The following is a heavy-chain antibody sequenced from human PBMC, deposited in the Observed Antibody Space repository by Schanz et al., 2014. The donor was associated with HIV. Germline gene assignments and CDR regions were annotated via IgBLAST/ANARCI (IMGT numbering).Heavy chain of an antibody. CDR3: AREKVGILADYTPNGMDV. CDR2: INPNSGGT. CDR1: GYTFTGYY. J-gene: IGHJ6*02. Sequence: QVQLVQSGAEVKKPGASVKVSCKAFGYTFTGYYIHWVRQAPGQGLEWMGWINPNSGGTNHAQVFQGRVTMTRDTSISTAYMELSRLTSDDTAMYYCAREKVGILADYTPNGMDVWGQGTTVTVSS. D-gene: IGHD3-9*01. V-gene: IGHV1-2*02.